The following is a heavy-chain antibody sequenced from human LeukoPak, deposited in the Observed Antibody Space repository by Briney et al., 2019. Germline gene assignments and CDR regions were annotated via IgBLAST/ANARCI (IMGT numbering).Heavy chain of an antibody. CDR2: IYTSGST. V-gene: IGHV4-4*09. CDR1: GGSISSYY. Sequence: SETLSLTCTVSGGSISSYYWSWIRQSPGKGLEWIGYIYTSGSTNYNPSLKSRVTISVDTSKNQFSLKLSSVTAADTAVYYCARPGGGSYFFDYWGQGTLVTVSS. D-gene: IGHD1-26*01. CDR3: ARPGGGSYFFDY. J-gene: IGHJ4*02.